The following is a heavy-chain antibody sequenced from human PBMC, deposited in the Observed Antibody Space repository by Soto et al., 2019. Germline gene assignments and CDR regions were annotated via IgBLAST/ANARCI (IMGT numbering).Heavy chain of an antibody. J-gene: IGHJ4*01. CDR3: ATESGSLFCYFDD. V-gene: IGHV4-30-4*01. D-gene: IGHD1-26*01. CDR2: ISNSGST. CDR1: RDSVTSDEHY. Sequence: PSKTPSRTSTLSRDSVTSDEHYWSWIRQSPGKGLGWIGYISNSGSTGYNPSLKTRLSMSVDRSKNQFTLRLTSVTAADTAVYFRATESGSLFCYFDDCGHGT.